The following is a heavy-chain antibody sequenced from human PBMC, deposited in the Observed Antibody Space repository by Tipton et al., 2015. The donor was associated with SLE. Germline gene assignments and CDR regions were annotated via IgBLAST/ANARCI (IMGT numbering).Heavy chain of an antibody. CDR3: ARGLSGTSLGGCGY. D-gene: IGHD1-7*01. Sequence: SLRLSCAASGFTFSNCWMSWLRQAPGKGLEWVATIKQDVSEKYYVDSVKGRFTISRDNAKNSLYLHMDSLRAEDTAVYYCARGLSGTSLGGCGYWGQGTPVTVSS. CDR1: GFTFSNCW. J-gene: IGHJ4*02. CDR2: IKQDVSEK. V-gene: IGHV3-7*04.